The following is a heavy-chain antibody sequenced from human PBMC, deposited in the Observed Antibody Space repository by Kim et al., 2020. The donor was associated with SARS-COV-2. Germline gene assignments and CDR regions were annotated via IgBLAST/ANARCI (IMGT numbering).Heavy chain of an antibody. J-gene: IGHJ1*01. V-gene: IGHV3-23*01. CDR3: AKDYYGLGIYYGGYFQH. D-gene: IGHD3-10*01. CDR2: ISGSGGST. Sequence: GGSLRLSCAASGFTFSSYAMSWVRQAPGKGLEWVSAISGSGGSTYYADSVKGRFTISRDNSKNTLYLQMNSLRAEDTAVYYCAKDYYGLGIYYGGYFQHWGQGTLVTVSS. CDR1: GFTFSSYA.